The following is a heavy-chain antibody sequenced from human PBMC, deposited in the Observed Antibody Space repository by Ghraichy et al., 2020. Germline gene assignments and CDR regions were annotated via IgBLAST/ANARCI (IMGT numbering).Heavy chain of an antibody. CDR2: IYYGGSA. D-gene: IGHD3-3*01. J-gene: IGHJ6*02. CDR3: AVLASHGVDV. V-gene: IGHV4-30-2*01. Sequence: SQTLSLTCGVSDGSIRTRGYTWTWIRQAPGKGLEWIGYIYYGGSAHHNPSLKSRVTISVDGSRNRFSLDVTSVTAADAAVYYCAVLASHGVDVWGQGKTVAVSS. CDR1: DGSIRTRGYT.